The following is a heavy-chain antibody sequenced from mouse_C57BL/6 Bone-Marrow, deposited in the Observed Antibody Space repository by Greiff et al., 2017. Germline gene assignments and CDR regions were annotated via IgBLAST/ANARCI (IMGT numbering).Heavy chain of an antibody. V-gene: IGHV1-64*01. D-gene: IGHD4-1*01. CDR3: ARRGTGSGWYFGV. CDR1: GYTFTSYW. J-gene: IGHJ1*03. Sequence: VQLQQPGAELVKPGASVKLSCKASGYTFTSYWMHWVKQRPGQGLEWIGMIHPHSGSTNYNEKFKSKATLTVDKSSSTAYMQLSSLTSEDSAVYYCARRGTGSGWYFGVRGTGTTVTVSS. CDR2: IHPHSGST.